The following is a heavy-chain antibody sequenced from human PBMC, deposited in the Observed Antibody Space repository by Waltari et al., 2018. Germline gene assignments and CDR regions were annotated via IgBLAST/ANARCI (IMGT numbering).Heavy chain of an antibody. V-gene: IGHV4-39*01. D-gene: IGHD6-13*01. CDR2: IYFTGST. CDR3: ARGIWQQLAHFDS. J-gene: IGHJ4*02. CDR1: GTSVTTTNYF. Sequence: QLHLQLSGPGLVKPSETLSLTCAVSGTSVTTTNYFWGWIRQPPGKGRGWIGRIYFTGSTDYNPSLKSRVTISIDTSTNQFSLNLRSVTAADTAVYYCARGIWQQLAHFDSWGQGTLVTVSS.